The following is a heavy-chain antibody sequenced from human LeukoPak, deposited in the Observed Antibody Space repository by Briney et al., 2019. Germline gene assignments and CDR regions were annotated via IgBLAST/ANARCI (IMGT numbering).Heavy chain of an antibody. V-gene: IGHV4-59*01. CDR2: IHYSGST. CDR3: ARGGSSSSWPFYY. Sequence: SETLSLTCTVSGGSISSYYWSWIRQPPGKELEWIGYIHYSGSTNYNPSLKSRVPMSVDTSKNQFSLKLTSVTAADTAVYYCARGGSSSSWPFYYWGQGTLVTVSS. CDR1: GGSISSYY. D-gene: IGHD6-13*01. J-gene: IGHJ4*02.